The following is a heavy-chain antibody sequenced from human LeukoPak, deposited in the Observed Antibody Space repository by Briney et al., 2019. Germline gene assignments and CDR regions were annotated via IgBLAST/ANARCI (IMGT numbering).Heavy chain of an antibody. D-gene: IGHD5-12*01. Sequence: SETLSLTCAVYGGSFSGYYWSWIRQPPGKGPEWIGYIYYSGSTNYNPSLKSRVTISVDTSKNQFSLKLSSVTAADTAVYYCAREIVATGDNWFDPWGQGTLVTVSS. V-gene: IGHV4-59*01. J-gene: IGHJ5*02. CDR3: AREIVATGDNWFDP. CDR1: GGSFSGYY. CDR2: IYYSGST.